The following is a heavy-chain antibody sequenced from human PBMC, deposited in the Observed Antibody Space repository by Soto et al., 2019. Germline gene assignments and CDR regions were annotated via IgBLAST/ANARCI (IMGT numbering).Heavy chain of an antibody. D-gene: IGHD6-19*01. Sequence: GGSLRLSCAASGFTLNTYGMYWVRQAPGKGLGWVAVSWYDGTNKDYADSMKGRLTISRDNSKNTLYLQMNSLRAEDTAVYYCAGSVPDAFDIWGQGTMVTVSS. CDR3: AGSVPDAFDI. J-gene: IGHJ3*02. CDR1: GFTLNTYG. CDR2: SWYDGTNK. V-gene: IGHV3-33*07.